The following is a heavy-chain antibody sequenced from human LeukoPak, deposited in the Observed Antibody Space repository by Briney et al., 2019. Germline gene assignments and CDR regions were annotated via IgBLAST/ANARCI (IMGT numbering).Heavy chain of an antibody. CDR1: GFTFSSYE. CDR2: ISSSGSTI. J-gene: IGHJ6*02. V-gene: IGHV3-48*03. D-gene: IGHD6-13*01. CDR3: ARDDPPWQQLVQGPYYYGMDV. Sequence: GGSLRLSCAASGFTFSSYEMNWVRQAPGKGLEWVSYISSSGSTIYYADSVKGRFIIARDNAKNSLYLQMNSLRAEDTAVYYCARDDPPWQQLVQGPYYYGMDVWGQGTTVTVSS.